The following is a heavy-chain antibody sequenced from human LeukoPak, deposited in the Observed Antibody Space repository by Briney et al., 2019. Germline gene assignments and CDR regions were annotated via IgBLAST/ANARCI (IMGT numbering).Heavy chain of an antibody. CDR1: GYTFTSYA. D-gene: IGHD1-26*01. Sequence: ASVKVSCKASGYTFTSYAMHWVRQAPGQRLEWMGWINAGNGNTKYSQKFQGRVTITRDTSASTAYMELSSLRSEDTAVYYCARDVVGAKSPSYYYYGMDVWGQGTTVTVS. CDR2: INAGNGNT. J-gene: IGHJ6*02. CDR3: ARDVVGAKSPSYYYYGMDV. V-gene: IGHV1-3*01.